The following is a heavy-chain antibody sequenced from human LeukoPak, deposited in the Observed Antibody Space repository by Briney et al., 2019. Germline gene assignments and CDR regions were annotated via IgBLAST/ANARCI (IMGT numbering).Heavy chain of an antibody. Sequence: PSETLSLTCTVSGGSINFASYSWTWIRQPAGKGLEWIGRIYTSGSTNYNPSLKSRVTISIDTSKHQFSLELSSVTAADTAVYYRARGWSAGGAFDIWGQGTMVTVSS. CDR3: ARGWSAGGAFDI. J-gene: IGHJ3*02. CDR1: GGSINFASYS. V-gene: IGHV4-61*02. D-gene: IGHD6-19*01. CDR2: IYTSGST.